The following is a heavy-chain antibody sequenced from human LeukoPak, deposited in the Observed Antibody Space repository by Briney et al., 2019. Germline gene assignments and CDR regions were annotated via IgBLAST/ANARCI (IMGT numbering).Heavy chain of an antibody. D-gene: IGHD5-12*01. V-gene: IGHV3-30*18. CDR2: ISYDGSNK. J-gene: IGHJ6*03. CDR3: AKLCGYSGYDYPLDYYYYYMDV. CDR1: GFTFSSYG. Sequence: PGGSLRLSCAASGFTFSSYGMHWVRQAPGRGLEWVAVISYDGSNKYYADSVKGRFTISRDNSKNTLYLQMNSLRAEDTAVYYCAKLCGYSGYDYPLDYYYYYMDVWGKGTTVTVSS.